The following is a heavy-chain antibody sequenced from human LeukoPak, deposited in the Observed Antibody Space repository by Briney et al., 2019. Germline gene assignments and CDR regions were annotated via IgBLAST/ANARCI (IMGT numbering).Heavy chain of an antibody. V-gene: IGHV4-34*01. D-gene: IGHD2-2*01. CDR1: GGSFSGYY. Sequence: SETLSLTCAVYGGSFSGYYWSWIRQPPGKGLEWIGEINHSGSTNYNPSLKSRVTISVDASKNQFSLKLSSVTAADTAVYYCARGRTGYQLLPTKKDYSYYYMDVWDKGTTVTVSS. J-gene: IGHJ6*03. CDR2: INHSGST. CDR3: ARGRTGYQLLPTKKDYSYYYMDV.